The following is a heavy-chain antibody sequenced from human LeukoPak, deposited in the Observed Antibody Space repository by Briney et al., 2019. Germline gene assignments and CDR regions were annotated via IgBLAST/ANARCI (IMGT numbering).Heavy chain of an antibody. CDR3: AKGLGFFPRFYDFDY. J-gene: IGHJ4*02. V-gene: IGHV3-30*02. CDR2: IRYDGSNK. CDR1: GFTFSSYG. D-gene: IGHD3-3*01. Sequence: PGGSLRLSCAASGFTFSSYGMHWVRQAPGKGLEWVAFIRYDGSNKYYADSVKGRFTISRDNSKNTLYLQMNSLRAEDTAVYYCAKGLGFFPRFYDFDYWGQGTLVTVPS.